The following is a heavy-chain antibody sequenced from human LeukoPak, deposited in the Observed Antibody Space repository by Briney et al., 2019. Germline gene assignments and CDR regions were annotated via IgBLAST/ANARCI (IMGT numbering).Heavy chain of an antibody. Sequence: PGGSLRLSCAASGFTFSSYSMNWVRQAPGKGLEWVSSISSRSYIYYADSVKGRFTISRDNAKNSLYLQMNSLRAEDTAVYYCARDRDGYNSMLFYWGQGTLVTVSS. CDR1: GFTFSSYS. CDR3: ARDRDGYNSMLFY. CDR2: ISSRSYI. J-gene: IGHJ4*02. V-gene: IGHV3-21*01. D-gene: IGHD5-24*01.